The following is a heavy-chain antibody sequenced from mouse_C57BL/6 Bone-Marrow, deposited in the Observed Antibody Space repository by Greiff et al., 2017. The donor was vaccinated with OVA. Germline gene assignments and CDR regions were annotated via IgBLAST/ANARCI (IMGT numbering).Heavy chain of an antibody. D-gene: IGHD2-4*01. CDR2: FDPGSGSI. J-gene: IGHJ2*01. CDR3: ARHEDDYTSFDY. Sequence: QVQLKESGAELVKPGASVKLSCKASGYTFTEYTIHWVKQRSGQGLEGIGWFDPGSGSIKYNEKLKDKATLTEDKSSRTVYMELSRLTSEASEVFFCARHEDDYTSFDYWGQGTTLTVSS. V-gene: IGHV1-62-2*01. CDR1: GYTFTEYT.